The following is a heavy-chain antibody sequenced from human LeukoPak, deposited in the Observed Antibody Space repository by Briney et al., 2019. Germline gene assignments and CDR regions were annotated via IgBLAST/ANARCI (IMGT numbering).Heavy chain of an antibody. V-gene: IGHV1-69*02. CDR2: IIPILGIA. D-gene: IGHD3-22*01. CDR1: GGTFSSYT. CDR3: ATKGDSSGYYYDY. Sequence: SVKVSCKASGGTFSSYTSSWVRQAPGQGLEWMGRIIPILGIANYAQKFQGRVTITADKSTSTAYMELSSLRSEDTAVYYCATKGDSSGYYYDYWGQGTLVTVSS. J-gene: IGHJ4*02.